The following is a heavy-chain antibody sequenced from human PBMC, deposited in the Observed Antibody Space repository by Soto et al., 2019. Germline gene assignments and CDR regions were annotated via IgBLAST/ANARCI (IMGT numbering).Heavy chain of an antibody. J-gene: IGHJ3*02. V-gene: IGHV1-8*01. D-gene: IGHD1-26*01. CDR1: GYTFTSYD. CDR2: MNPNSGTT. CDR3: ARERSSGAFDI. Sequence: QVQRVQSGAEVKKPGASLKVSCKTSGYTFTSYDITWVRQANGQGLEWMGWMNPNSGTTANAQKFQGRVTMTRNIPISTAYMELSSLRYEDTAVYYCARERSSGAFDIWGQGTMVTVSS.